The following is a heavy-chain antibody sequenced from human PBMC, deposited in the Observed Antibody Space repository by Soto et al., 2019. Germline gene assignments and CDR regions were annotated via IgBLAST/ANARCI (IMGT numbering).Heavy chain of an antibody. CDR2: IYYSGST. V-gene: IGHV4-31*03. Sequence: TLSLTCTVSGGSISSGGYYWSWIRRHPGKGLEWIGYIYYSGSTYYNPSLKSRVTISVDTSKNQFTLKLSSVTAADTAVYYCARARSEGDYVWGSYRYGPFDYWGQGTLVTVSS. CDR1: GGSISSGGYY. D-gene: IGHD3-16*02. CDR3: ARARSEGDYVWGSYRYGPFDY. J-gene: IGHJ4*02.